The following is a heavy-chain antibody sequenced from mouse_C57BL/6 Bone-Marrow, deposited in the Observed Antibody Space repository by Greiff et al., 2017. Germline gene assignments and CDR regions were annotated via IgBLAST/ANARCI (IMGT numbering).Heavy chain of an antibody. CDR1: GFSLTSYG. D-gene: IGHD1-1*01. J-gene: IGHJ1*02. V-gene: IGHV2-2*01. CDR2: IWSGGST. Sequence: VKLMESGPGLVQPSQSLSITCTVSGFSLTSYGVHWVRQSPGKGLEWLGVIWSGGSTDDNAAFISRLSISKDNSKVQVFFKMNSLQADDTAVYYCSRSGLPYYYGSSPLFDVWGTGTTVTVSS. CDR3: SRSGLPYYYGSSPLFDV.